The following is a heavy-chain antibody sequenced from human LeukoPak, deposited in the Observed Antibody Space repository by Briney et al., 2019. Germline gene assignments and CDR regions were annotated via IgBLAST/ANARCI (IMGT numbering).Heavy chain of an antibody. J-gene: IGHJ6*03. CDR1: GFTLSSYT. V-gene: IGHV3-30*01. CDR3: ARDRDYDFWSGYYEYYYYYMDV. D-gene: IGHD3-3*01. CDR2: ISYDGNNK. Sequence: PGGSLRLSCAASGFTLSSYTMHWVRQAPGKGLEWVAVISYDGNNKYYADSVKGRFTISRDNSKNTLYLQMNSLRAEDTAVYYCARDRDYDFWSGYYEYYYYYMDVWGKGTTVTVSS.